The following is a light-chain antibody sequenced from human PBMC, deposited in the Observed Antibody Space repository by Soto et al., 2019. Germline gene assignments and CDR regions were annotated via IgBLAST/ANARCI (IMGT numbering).Light chain of an antibody. V-gene: IGKV3-11*01. CDR2: DTS. CDR3: QQREHWPPIT. CDR1: QSLSSSQ. Sequence: EIVLTQSPGTLSLSPGERATLSCRASQSLSSSQLAWYQQKPGQAPRLLIYDTSNRATGIPARFSGSGSGTDFTLTISSLEPEDFAVYYCQQREHWPPITFGQGTRLEIK. J-gene: IGKJ5*01.